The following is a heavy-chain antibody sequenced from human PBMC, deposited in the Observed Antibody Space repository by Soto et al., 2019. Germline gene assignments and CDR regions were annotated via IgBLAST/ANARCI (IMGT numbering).Heavy chain of an antibody. CDR2: MNPNSGNT. Sequence: GPVKVSCKASGYTFTRYAINWVRQATGQGLEWMGWMNPNSGNTGYAQKFQGRVTMTRNTSISTAYMELSSLRSEDTAVYYCARAFRAFDIWGQGTMVTVSS. CDR3: ARAFRAFDI. V-gene: IGHV1-8*01. CDR1: GYTFTRYA. J-gene: IGHJ3*02.